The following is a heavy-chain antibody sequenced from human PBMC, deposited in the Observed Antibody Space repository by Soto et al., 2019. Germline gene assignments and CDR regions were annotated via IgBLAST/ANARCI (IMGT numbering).Heavy chain of an antibody. V-gene: IGHV4-39*01. J-gene: IGHJ6*03. CDR1: GGSISSSSYY. CDR2: IYYSGST. D-gene: IGHD6-19*01. CDR3: VNIAVDGSYYYYMDV. Sequence: SETLSLTCTVSGGSISSSSYYWGWIRQPPGKGLEWIGSIYYSGSTYYNPSLKSRVTISVDTSKNQFSLKLSSVTAADTAVYYCVNIAVDGSYYYYMDVRGKGTTVTVSS.